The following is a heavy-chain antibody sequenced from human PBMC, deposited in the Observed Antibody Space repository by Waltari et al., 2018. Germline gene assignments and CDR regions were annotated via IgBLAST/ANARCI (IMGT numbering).Heavy chain of an antibody. CDR1: GYSISSGYY. J-gene: IGHJ4*02. D-gene: IGHD3-10*01. CDR2: MYHSGTT. Sequence: QVQLQESGPGLVKPSETLSLTCAVSGYSISSGYYWGWIRQPPGKGLEWIGGMYHSGTTYSNPSLNSRVTISVAMSKNQFSLRLSSVTAADTAVYYCRNYYYGSGPSYYFDYWGQGTLVTVSS. V-gene: IGHV4-38-2*01. CDR3: RNYYYGSGPSYYFDY.